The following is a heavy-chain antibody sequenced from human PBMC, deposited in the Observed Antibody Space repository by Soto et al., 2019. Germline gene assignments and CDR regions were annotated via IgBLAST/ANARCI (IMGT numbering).Heavy chain of an antibody. Sequence: EVQLLESGGDLVQPGGSLRLSCVASGITFGSRAMSWVRQAPGKGLEWVSSISGSGGATYYADSVKGRFTISRDDSKNTLYLQMNSLRAEDTALYYCAKAGRPYYDLWSENRFDPWGQGTLVTVSS. J-gene: IGHJ5*02. CDR1: GITFGSRA. D-gene: IGHD3-3*01. V-gene: IGHV3-23*01. CDR2: ISGSGGAT. CDR3: AKAGRPYYDLWSENRFDP.